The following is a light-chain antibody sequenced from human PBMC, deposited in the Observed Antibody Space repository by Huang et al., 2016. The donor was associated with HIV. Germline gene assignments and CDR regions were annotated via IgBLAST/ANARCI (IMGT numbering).Light chain of an antibody. V-gene: IGKV3-11*01. CDR2: DVS. CDR3: QQRSKWPLT. Sequence: EIVLTQSPVTLSLSPGDRATLSCRASQSIGTYLAWYQQKSGKAPRLLIYDVSNRDAGVQARFSASGSETDFTLTIASLDPDDFAIYHCQQRSKWPLTFGGGTKVEMK. J-gene: IGKJ4*01. CDR1: QSIGTY.